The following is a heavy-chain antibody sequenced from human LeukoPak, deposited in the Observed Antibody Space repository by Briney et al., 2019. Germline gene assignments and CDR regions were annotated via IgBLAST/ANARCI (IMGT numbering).Heavy chain of an antibody. CDR1: GFTFSSYA. J-gene: IGHJ3*02. CDR2: ISGSGGST. CDR3: AKAPARNYYDSSAPFDI. V-gene: IGHV3-23*01. Sequence: GGSLRLSCAASGFTFSSYAMSWVRQAPGKGLEWVSAISGSGGSTYYADSVKGRFTISRDNSKNTLYLQMNSLRAEDTAVYYCAKAPARNYYDSSAPFDIWGQGTMVTVSS. D-gene: IGHD3-22*01.